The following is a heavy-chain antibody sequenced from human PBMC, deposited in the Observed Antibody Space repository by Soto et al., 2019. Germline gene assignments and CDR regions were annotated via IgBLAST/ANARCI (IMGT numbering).Heavy chain of an antibody. V-gene: IGHV4-34*01. J-gene: IGHJ6*04. CDR2: INHSGST. D-gene: IGHD2-15*01. CDR3: ARDDVLCDGGRCYGIPLDV. CDR1: GGSFSGYY. Sequence: SETLSLTCAVYGGSFSGYYWSWIRQPPGKGLEWIGEINHSGSTNYNPSLKSRVTISVDTSKNQFSLKLSSVTAADTAVYYCARDDVLCDGGRCYGIPLDVWGKGTTVTVSS.